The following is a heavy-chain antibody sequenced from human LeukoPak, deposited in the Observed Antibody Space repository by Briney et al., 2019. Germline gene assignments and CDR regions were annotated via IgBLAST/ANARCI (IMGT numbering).Heavy chain of an antibody. J-gene: IGHJ4*02. CDR2: ISGSGGRT. D-gene: IGHD3-22*01. CDR1: GFIFSSYG. CDR3: ARASIEDSSGYYYEY. V-gene: IGHV3-23*01. Sequence: GGSLRLSCAASGFIFSSYGMNWVRQAPGKGLEWVSFISGSGGRTAYADSVKGRFTISRDNSKNTLYLQMDSLRAEDTAVYYCARASIEDSSGYYYEYWGQGTLVTVSS.